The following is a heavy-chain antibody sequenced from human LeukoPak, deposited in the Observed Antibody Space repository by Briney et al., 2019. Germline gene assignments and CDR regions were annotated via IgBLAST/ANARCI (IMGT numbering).Heavy chain of an antibody. CDR1: GGTFSSYA. J-gene: IGHJ5*02. V-gene: IGHV1-69*05. CDR3: ARGGDIVVVPAAKNWFDP. Sequence: RASVKVSCKASGGTFSSYAISWVRQAPGQGLEWMGGIIPIFGTANYAQKFQGRVTITTDESTSTAYMELSSLRSEDTAVYYCARGGDIVVVPAAKNWFDPWGQGTLVTVSS. D-gene: IGHD2-2*01. CDR2: IIPIFGTA.